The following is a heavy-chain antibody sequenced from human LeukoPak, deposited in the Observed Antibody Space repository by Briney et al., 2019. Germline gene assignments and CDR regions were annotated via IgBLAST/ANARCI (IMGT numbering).Heavy chain of an antibody. D-gene: IGHD5-12*01. V-gene: IGHV4-31*03. CDR1: GDSINSLDL. CDR2: IYHSGNT. CDR3: ASCEAPITPPPYGFDV. Sequence: SETLSLTCTVSGDSINSLDLWSWVRQLPGKGLEWIGYIYHSGNTFYNPSLKSRLSIAVDTSRNQFSLKLTSVIAADTAVYYCASCEAPITPPPYGFDVWGQGTEVTVSS. J-gene: IGHJ6*02.